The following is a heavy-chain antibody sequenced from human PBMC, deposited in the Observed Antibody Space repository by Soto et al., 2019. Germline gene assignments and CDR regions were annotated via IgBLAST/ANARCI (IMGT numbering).Heavy chain of an antibody. Sequence: GGSLRLSCAASGFTFSSYSMNWVRQAPGKGLEWVSYISSSSSTRYYADSVKGRFTISRDNAKNSLYLQMNSLRAEDTAVYYCARVDRRNYVDAFDIWGQGTMVTVSS. V-gene: IGHV3-48*01. CDR1: GFTFSSYS. CDR3: ARVDRRNYVDAFDI. CDR2: ISSSSSTR. J-gene: IGHJ3*02. D-gene: IGHD4-4*01.